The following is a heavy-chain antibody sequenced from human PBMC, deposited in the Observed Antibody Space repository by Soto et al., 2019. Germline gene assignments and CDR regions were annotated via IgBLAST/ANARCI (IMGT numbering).Heavy chain of an antibody. D-gene: IGHD1-1*01. Sequence: QVQLQQSGPGLVKPSETLSLTCSVSSGPSSSHNWGWIRQPPGRGLEWIGYVYSTGGTSYNPSLKSRVTISADTSTNHISLTLTSVTAADTAVYYCVRQGIGNLHGLVDVCGQGTTVRVSS. CDR1: SGPSSSHN. CDR2: VYSTGGT. J-gene: IGHJ6*02. V-gene: IGHV4-59*08. CDR3: VRQGIGNLHGLVDV.